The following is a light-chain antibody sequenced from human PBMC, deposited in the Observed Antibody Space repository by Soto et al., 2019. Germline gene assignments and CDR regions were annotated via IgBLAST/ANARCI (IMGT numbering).Light chain of an antibody. Sequence: EIVMTQSRATLSVSPGDRATLSCRASQSVSINLAWYQQKPGQAPRLLIYGASTRATGVPGRFSGSGSGTEFTLTISALQSEDFAVYYCQQYNDWPPRTFGQGTKVDIK. CDR1: QSVSIN. J-gene: IGKJ1*01. V-gene: IGKV3-15*01. CDR2: GAS. CDR3: QQYNDWPPRT.